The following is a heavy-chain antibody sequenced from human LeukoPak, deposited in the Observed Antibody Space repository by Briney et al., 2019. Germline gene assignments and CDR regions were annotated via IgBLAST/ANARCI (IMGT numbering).Heavy chain of an antibody. CDR3: ARMTSGTYGKRGFDP. D-gene: IGHD3-10*01. CDR1: GFSLSTSGMC. J-gene: IGHJ5*02. V-gene: IGHV2-70*11. CDR2: IDWDDDK. Sequence: SGPTLLNPTPPLTLTFTFSGFSLSTSGMCVSWIRQPPGQALEWLSRIDWDDDKYYSTSLKTRLTISKDTSKNQVVLTMTNMDPVDTGTYYCARMTSGTYGKRGFDPWGQGTLVTVST.